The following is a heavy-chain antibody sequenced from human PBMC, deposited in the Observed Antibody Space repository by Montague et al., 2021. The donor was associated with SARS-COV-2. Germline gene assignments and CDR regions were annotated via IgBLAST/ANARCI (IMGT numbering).Heavy chain of an antibody. J-gene: IGHJ3*02. CDR3: ARGSGGMGNAFDI. V-gene: IGHV4-59*01. Sequence: SETLSLTCTVSGGSISSYYWSWIRQPPGKGLEWIGYINYSGSTNYNPSLKSRVTISVDTSKNQFSLKLSSVTAADTAVYYCARGSGGMGNAFDIWGQGTMVTVSS. CDR1: GGSISSYY. D-gene: IGHD6-19*01. CDR2: INYSGST.